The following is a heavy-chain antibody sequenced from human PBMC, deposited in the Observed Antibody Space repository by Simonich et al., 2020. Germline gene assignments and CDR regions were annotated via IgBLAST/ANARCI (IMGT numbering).Heavy chain of an antibody. Sequence: EVQLVESGGGLVQPGGSLRLSCAASGFTVSSNDMSWVRPAPGKWLEWVSVIDSGGSTYYADSVKGRFPISRHNSKNTRYLQMNSLRAEDTAVYYCVSHSSGWYWGQGTLVTVSS. CDR3: VSHSSGWY. J-gene: IGHJ4*02. CDR2: IDSGGST. V-gene: IGHV3-53*04. CDR1: GFTVSSND. D-gene: IGHD6-19*01.